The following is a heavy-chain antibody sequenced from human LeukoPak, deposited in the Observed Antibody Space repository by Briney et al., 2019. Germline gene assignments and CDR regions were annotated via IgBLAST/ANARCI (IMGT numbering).Heavy chain of an antibody. Sequence: GGSLRLSCAASGFTFSSYSMGWVRQAPGKGLEWVSAIGNSGDNTYYADSVKGRFTISRDNSKNTLYLQMNSLRAEDTAIYHCARRLGYCSRTSCYVAPFDYWGQGTLVTASS. CDR3: ARRLGYCSRTSCYVAPFDY. V-gene: IGHV3-23*01. D-gene: IGHD2-2*01. CDR1: GFTFSSYS. J-gene: IGHJ4*02. CDR2: IGNSGDNT.